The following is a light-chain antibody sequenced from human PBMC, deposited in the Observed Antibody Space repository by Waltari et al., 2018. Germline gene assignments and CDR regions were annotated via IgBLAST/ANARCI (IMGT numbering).Light chain of an antibody. J-gene: IGLJ3*02. CDR2: VNSDGSH. CDR1: RGHSSNV. CDR3: QTGGHGTWV. Sequence: QLVLTQSPSASASLGASVKPTCTLSRGHSSNVIAWHQQQPEKGPRYLMKVNSDGSHSKGDKIPDRFSGSSSGAEHYLTISSLQSEDEADYYCQTGGHGTWVFGGGTKLTVL. V-gene: IGLV4-69*01.